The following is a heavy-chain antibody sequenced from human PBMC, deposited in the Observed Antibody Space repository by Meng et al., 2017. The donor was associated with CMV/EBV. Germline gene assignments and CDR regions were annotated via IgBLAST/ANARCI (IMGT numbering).Heavy chain of an antibody. V-gene: IGHV3-33*08. J-gene: IGHJ6*02. CDR3: ARDRSSVDFWSGYYAYYYGMDV. Sequence: GGSLRLSCAASGFTFSSYAMHWVRQAPGKGLEWVAVIWYDGSNKYYADSVKGRFTISRDNAKNSLYLQMNSLRAEDTAVYYCARDRSSVDFWSGYYAYYYGMDVWGQGTTVTVSS. D-gene: IGHD3-3*01. CDR1: GFTFSSYA. CDR2: IWYDGSNK.